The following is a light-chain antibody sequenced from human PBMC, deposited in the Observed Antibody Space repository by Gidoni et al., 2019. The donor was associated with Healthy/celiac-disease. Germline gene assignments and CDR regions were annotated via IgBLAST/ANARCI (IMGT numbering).Light chain of an antibody. Sequence: QSVLTQPPSVSEAPRPRVTISCSGSSSNIGNNAVNWYQQLPGKAPKLLIYYDDLLPSGVSDRFSGSKSGTSASLAISGLQSEDEADYYCAAWDDSLNGLVFGGGTKLTVL. CDR3: AAWDDSLNGLV. J-gene: IGLJ2*01. CDR1: SSNIGNNA. CDR2: YDD. V-gene: IGLV1-36*01.